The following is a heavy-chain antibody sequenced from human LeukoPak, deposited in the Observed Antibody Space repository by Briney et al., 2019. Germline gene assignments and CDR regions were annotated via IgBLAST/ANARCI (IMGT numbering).Heavy chain of an antibody. CDR1: GFTFDDYA. D-gene: IGHD3-3*01. Sequence: PGGSLRLSCAASGFTFDDYAMHWVRQAPGKGLEWVSGISWNSGSIGYADSVKGRFTISRDNAKNSLYLQMNSLRAEDTALYYCAKDIGPDFWSGYYFDYWGQGTLVTVSS. J-gene: IGHJ4*02. CDR2: ISWNSGSI. CDR3: AKDIGPDFWSGYYFDY. V-gene: IGHV3-9*01.